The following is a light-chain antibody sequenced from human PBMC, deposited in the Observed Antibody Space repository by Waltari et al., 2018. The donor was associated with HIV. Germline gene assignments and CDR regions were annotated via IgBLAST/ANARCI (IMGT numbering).Light chain of an antibody. CDR1: SGDVGTYNL. CDR2: EAT. Sequence: QSALSQPASVSGSPGQSITISCTGGSGDVGTYNLVPWYQRLPGSAPKLIIYEATKRPSGVSNRFSGSKSGGTASLTISGLQADDEGHYYCCSYAGTVVFGGGTELTVL. CDR3: CSYAGTVV. V-gene: IGLV2-23*01. J-gene: IGLJ2*01.